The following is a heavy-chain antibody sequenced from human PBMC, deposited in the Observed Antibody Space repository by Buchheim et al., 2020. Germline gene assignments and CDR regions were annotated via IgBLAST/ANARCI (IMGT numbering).Heavy chain of an antibody. Sequence: QVQLVESGGGVVQPGRSLRLSCAASGFTFSSYGMHWVRQAPGKGLEWVAVIWYDGSNKYYADSVKGRFTIFRDNSKNTLYLQMNSLRAEDTAVYYCARDLLGYCSGGSCYSSLGYWGQGTL. CDR2: IWYDGSNK. CDR1: GFTFSSYG. D-gene: IGHD2-15*01. V-gene: IGHV3-33*01. CDR3: ARDLLGYCSGGSCYSSLGY. J-gene: IGHJ4*02.